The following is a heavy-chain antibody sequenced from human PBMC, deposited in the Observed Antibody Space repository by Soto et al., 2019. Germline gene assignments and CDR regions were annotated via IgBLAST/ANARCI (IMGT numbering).Heavy chain of an antibody. CDR1: GFTFSSYA. CDR3: AKRRGAGGHFDY. D-gene: IGHD2-15*01. Sequence: GGSLRLSCAASGFTFSSYAMGWVRQGPGKGLEWVAVVSIGGSTHYADSVRGRFTISRDNSKNTLSLQMNSLTAEDTAVYFCAKRRGAGGHFDYWGHGALVTAPQ. V-gene: IGHV3-23*01. J-gene: IGHJ4*01. CDR2: VSIGGST.